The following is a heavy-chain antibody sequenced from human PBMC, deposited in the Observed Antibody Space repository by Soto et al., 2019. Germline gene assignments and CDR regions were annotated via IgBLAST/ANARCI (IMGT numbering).Heavy chain of an antibody. V-gene: IGHV3-53*04. J-gene: IGHJ3*02. CDR2: IYSGGST. Sequence: GGSLRLSCAASGFTVSSNYMSWVRQAPGKGLEWVSVIYSGGSTYYADSVKGRFTISRHNSKNTLYLQMNSLRAEDTAVYYCARDFGEYCSSTRCYSYAFDIWVQGTMVTVSS. CDR3: ARDFGEYCSSTRCYSYAFDI. D-gene: IGHD2-2*02. CDR1: GFTVSSNY.